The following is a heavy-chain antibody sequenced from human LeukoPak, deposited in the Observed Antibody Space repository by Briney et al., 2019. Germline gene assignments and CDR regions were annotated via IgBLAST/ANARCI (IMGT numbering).Heavy chain of an antibody. Sequence: GGSLRLSCAASGFTVSGHYMSWVRQAPGKGLEWVSVIYSGGNTYYADSVKGRFTISRDNAKNTLSLQMNSLTAGDTAVYYCARGRTYDYGDYLDYWGQGTLVTVSS. V-gene: IGHV3-53*01. CDR3: ARGRTYDYGDYLDY. D-gene: IGHD4/OR15-4a*01. J-gene: IGHJ4*02. CDR2: IYSGGNT. CDR1: GFTVSGHY.